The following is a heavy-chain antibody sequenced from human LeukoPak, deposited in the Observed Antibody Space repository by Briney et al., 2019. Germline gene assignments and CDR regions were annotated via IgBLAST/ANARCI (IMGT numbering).Heavy chain of an antibody. D-gene: IGHD6-19*01. V-gene: IGHV3-7*01. Sequence: GGSLRLSCAASGFAFSTYWMKWVRQAPGKGLEWVASIKDDGSANYYVDSVKGRFTISRDNAKNSLYLRMNSLRVEDTAVYYCARQKSGVAVAGPWDHWGQGTLVTVSS. J-gene: IGHJ4*02. CDR2: IKDDGSAN. CDR1: GFAFSTYW. CDR3: ARQKSGVAVAGPWDH.